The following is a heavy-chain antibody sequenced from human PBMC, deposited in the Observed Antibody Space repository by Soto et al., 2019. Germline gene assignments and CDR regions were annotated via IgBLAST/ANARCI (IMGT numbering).Heavy chain of an antibody. V-gene: IGHV3-30*18. CDR1: GFAFSSYG. CDR2: ISFDGSNK. CDR3: AKDLELTLDY. Sequence: QVQLVESGGGVVQPGRSLRLSCAASGFAFSSYGMHWVRQAPGKGLEGVAVISFDGSNKYYADSVKGRFTISRDNSKNTLYLQMNSLRAEDTAVYYCAKDLELTLDYWGQGTLVTVSS. J-gene: IGHJ4*02. D-gene: IGHD1-26*01.